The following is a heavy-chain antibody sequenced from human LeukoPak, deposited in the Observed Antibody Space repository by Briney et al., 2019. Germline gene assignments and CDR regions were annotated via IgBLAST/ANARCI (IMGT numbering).Heavy chain of an antibody. CDR2: ISYDGNNK. J-gene: IGHJ4*02. D-gene: IGHD5-18*01. V-gene: IGHV3-30-3*01. Sequence: GGSLRLSCAASGFTFSTYAMHWVRQAPGKGLEWLAVISYDGNNKYYADSVKGRFTISRDNSKNTLYLQMNSLRAEDTALYYCARVDSAGGYWGQGTLVTVSS. CDR1: GFTFSTYA. CDR3: ARVDSAGGY.